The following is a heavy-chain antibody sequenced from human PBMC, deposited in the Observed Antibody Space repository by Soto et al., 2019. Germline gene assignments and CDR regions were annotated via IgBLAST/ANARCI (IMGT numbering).Heavy chain of an antibody. CDR3: AKDSPRIPQNFLDVY. D-gene: IGHD2-2*02. J-gene: IGHJ4*02. CDR1: GYTFTDHG. CDR2: ISAYNDYT. V-gene: IGHV1-18*01. Sequence: QIQLVQSGAEVKKPGASVKVSCKASGYTFTDHGISWVRQAPGQGFEWMGWISAYNDYTAYAQKFQGRVTMTTDKHATTAYMETRSLTSDDTAVYYSAKDSPRIPQNFLDVYWGQGNLVTVSS.